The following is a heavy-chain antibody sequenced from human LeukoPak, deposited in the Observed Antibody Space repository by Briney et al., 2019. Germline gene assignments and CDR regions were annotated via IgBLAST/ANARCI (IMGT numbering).Heavy chain of an antibody. CDR1: GGSISSGGYS. J-gene: IGHJ5*02. D-gene: IGHD6-13*01. Sequence: PSETLSLTCAVSGGSISSGGYSWSWIRQPPGKGLEWIGYIDHSGSTYYSPSLKSRVTISVDRSKNQFSLKLSSVTAADTAVYYCARVPAAIAAAGVWFDPWGQGTLVTVSS. V-gene: IGHV4-30-2*01. CDR3: ARVPAAIAAAGVWFDP. CDR2: IDHSGST.